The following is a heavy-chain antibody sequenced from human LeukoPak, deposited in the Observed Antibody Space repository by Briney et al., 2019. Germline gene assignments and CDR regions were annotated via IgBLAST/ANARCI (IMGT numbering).Heavy chain of an antibody. CDR2: IIPILGIA. CDR3: ARAFPDSSGYSYTSEYFQH. Sequence: ASVKVSCKASGGTFSSYAISWVRQAPGQGPEWMGRIIPILGIANYAQKFQGRVTITADKSTSTAYMELSSLRSEDTAVYYCARAFPDSSGYSYTSEYFQHWGQGTLVTVSS. CDR1: GGTFSSYA. J-gene: IGHJ1*01. D-gene: IGHD3-22*01. V-gene: IGHV1-69*04.